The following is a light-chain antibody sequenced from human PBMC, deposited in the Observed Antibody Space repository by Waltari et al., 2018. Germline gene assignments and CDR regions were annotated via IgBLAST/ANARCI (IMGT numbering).Light chain of an antibody. CDR1: SSNIGRNT. V-gene: IGLV1-44*01. Sequence: QSVLTQPPSASGTPGQRVTLSCSGSSSNIGRNTVNWYQQLPGTAPKLLIYSNNQRPSGVPDRFSGSKSGTSASLAISGLQSEDEADYYCAAWDDSLNGPGVFGGGTKLTVL. CDR2: SNN. J-gene: IGLJ3*02. CDR3: AAWDDSLNGPGV.